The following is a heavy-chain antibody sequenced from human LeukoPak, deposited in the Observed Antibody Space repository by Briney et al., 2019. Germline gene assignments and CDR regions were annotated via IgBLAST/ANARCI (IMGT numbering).Heavy chain of an antibody. CDR1: GFTFDDYA. D-gene: IGHD4-17*01. Sequence: GRSLRLSCAASGFTFDDYAIHWVRQAPGKGLEWVSGIGWNSGSIGYADSVKGRFTISRDNAKNSLYLQMNSLRAEDTALYYCAKDMGYGDGDAFDIWGQGTMVTVSS. CDR3: AKDMGYGDGDAFDI. V-gene: IGHV3-9*01. CDR2: IGWNSGSI. J-gene: IGHJ3*02.